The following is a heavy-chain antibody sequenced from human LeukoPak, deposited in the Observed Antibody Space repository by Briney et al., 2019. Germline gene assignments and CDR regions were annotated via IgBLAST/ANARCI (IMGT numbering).Heavy chain of an antibody. V-gene: IGHV3-23*01. Sequence: PGGSLILSCAASGFTFSSYAMSWVRQAPGKGLEWVSAISGSGGSTYYADSVKGRFTISRGNSKNTLYLQMNSLRAEDTAVYYCAKSLGGVVGATGDYWGQGTLATVSS. CDR2: ISGSGGST. D-gene: IGHD1-26*01. J-gene: IGHJ4*02. CDR3: AKSLGGVVGATGDY. CDR1: GFTFSSYA.